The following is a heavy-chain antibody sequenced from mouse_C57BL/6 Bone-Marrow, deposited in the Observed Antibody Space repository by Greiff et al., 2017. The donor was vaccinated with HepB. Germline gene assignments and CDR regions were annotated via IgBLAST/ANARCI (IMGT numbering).Heavy chain of an antibody. Sequence: EVMLVESGGDLVKPGGSLKLSCAASGFTFSSYGMSWVRQTPDKRLEWVATISSGGSYTYYPDSVKGRFTISRDNAKNTLYLQMSSLKSEDTAMYYCARQIYYDYPYWGQGTLVTVSA. V-gene: IGHV5-6*01. D-gene: IGHD2-4*01. J-gene: IGHJ3*01. CDR2: ISSGGSYT. CDR3: ARQIYYDYPY. CDR1: GFTFSSYG.